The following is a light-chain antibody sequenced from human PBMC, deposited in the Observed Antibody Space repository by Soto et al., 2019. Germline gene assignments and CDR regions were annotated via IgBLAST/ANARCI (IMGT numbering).Light chain of an antibody. CDR3: QQYYGYPRT. CDR2: AAS. J-gene: IGKJ1*01. Sequence: AIRMTQSPSSFSASTGDRVTITCRASQGISSYLAWYQQKPGKAPELLIYAASTLQSGVPSRFSGSGSGTDFTLTISCLQSEDFATYYCQQYYGYPRTFGQGTKVAIK. V-gene: IGKV1-8*01. CDR1: QGISSY.